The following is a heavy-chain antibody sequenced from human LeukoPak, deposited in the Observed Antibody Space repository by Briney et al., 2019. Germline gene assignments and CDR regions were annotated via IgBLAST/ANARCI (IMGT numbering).Heavy chain of an antibody. CDR1: GFTFSSQS. Sequence: PGGSLRLSCAASGFTFSSQSMNWVPQAPGKGLEWVSAISGSGGSKYYADSVKGRFTISRDNSQNTLHRQMNSLSAQDTAVYYSAKDDFFGDFGELSPDYWGQGTLVTVSS. D-gene: IGHD3-10*01. CDR2: ISGSGGSK. J-gene: IGHJ4*02. V-gene: IGHV3-23*01. CDR3: AKDDFFGDFGELSPDY.